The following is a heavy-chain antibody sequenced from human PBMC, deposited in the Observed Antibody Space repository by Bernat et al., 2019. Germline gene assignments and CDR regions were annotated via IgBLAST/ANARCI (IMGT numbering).Heavy chain of an antibody. CDR3: AGGWNRVDY. CDR1: GGSFSGYY. V-gene: IGHV4-34*01. J-gene: IGHJ4*02. D-gene: IGHD1-1*01. CDR2: INHSGST. Sequence: QVQLQQWGAGLLKPSETLSLTCAVYGGSFSGYYWSWIRQPPGKGLEWIGEINHSGSTNYNPSIKSRITISVDTSKNQFSLKLRSVTAADKAVCCCAGGWNRVDYWGQGTLVTVSS.